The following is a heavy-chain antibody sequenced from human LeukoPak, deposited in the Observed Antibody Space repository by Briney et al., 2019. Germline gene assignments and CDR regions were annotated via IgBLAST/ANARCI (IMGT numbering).Heavy chain of an antibody. CDR1: GYTFTSYD. CDR2: MNPNSGNT. V-gene: IGHV1-8*03. Sequence: ASVKVSCKASGYTFTSYDINWVRQATGQGLEWMGWMNPNSGNTGYAQKFQGRVTITRSTSISTAYMELSSLRSEDTAVYYCARSRIVVVPAARFDPWGQGTLVTVSS. CDR3: ARSRIVVVPAARFDP. D-gene: IGHD2-2*01. J-gene: IGHJ5*02.